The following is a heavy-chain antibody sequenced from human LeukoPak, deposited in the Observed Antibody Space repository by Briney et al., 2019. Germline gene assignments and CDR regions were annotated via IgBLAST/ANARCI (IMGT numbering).Heavy chain of an antibody. V-gene: IGHV3-23*01. CDR2: ISGSGGST. D-gene: IGHD3-10*01. Sequence: GGTLRLSCAASGFTFSSYGMSWVRQAPGKGLEWVSAISGSGGSTYYADSVKGRFTISRDNSKNTLYLQMNSLRAEDTAVYYCAKDRGSLGSRLNWGQGTLVTVSS. CDR1: GFTFSSYG. CDR3: AKDRGSLGSRLN. J-gene: IGHJ4*02.